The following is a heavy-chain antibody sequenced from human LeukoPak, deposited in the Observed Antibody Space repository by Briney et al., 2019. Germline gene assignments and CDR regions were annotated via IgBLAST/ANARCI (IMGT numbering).Heavy chain of an antibody. CDR2: INAGNGNT. V-gene: IGHV1-3*01. D-gene: IGHD3-3*01. J-gene: IGHJ5*02. Sequence: ASVKVSCKASGYTFTSYAMHWVRQAPGQRLEWMGWINAGNGNTKYSQKFQGRVTITRDTSISTAYMELSRLRSDDTAVYYCARVARFLVDGWFDPWGQGTPVTVSS. CDR1: GYTFTSYA. CDR3: ARVARFLVDGWFDP.